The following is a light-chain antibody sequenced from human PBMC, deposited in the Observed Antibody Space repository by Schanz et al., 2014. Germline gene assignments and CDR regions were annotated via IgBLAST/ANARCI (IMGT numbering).Light chain of an antibody. CDR1: SSDVGGTNY. V-gene: IGLV2-14*01. J-gene: IGLJ1*01. Sequence: QSALTQPASVSGSPGQSITLSCTGTSSDVGGTNYVSWYQQHPGKVPKLMIYDVSNRPSGVSNRFSGSKSGNTASLTISGLQAEDEADYYCSSYTSSSTPLYVFGTGTKLTVL. CDR3: SSYTSSSTPLYV. CDR2: DVS.